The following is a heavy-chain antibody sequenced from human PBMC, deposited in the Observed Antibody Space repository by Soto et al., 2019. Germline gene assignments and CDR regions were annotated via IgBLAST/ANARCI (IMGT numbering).Heavy chain of an antibody. V-gene: IGHV4-59*08. Sequence: SETLSLTCTVSNGSISPYYWSWIRQSPGKGLEWIGYIYYAGSFTYNPSLKSRVTISLNTSKNEVSLRLTSVTAADTAVYYCARLGGYYQALDSWGQGPLVTV. D-gene: IGHD3-22*01. CDR3: ARLGGYYQALDS. J-gene: IGHJ4*02. CDR1: NGSISPYY. CDR2: IYYAGSF.